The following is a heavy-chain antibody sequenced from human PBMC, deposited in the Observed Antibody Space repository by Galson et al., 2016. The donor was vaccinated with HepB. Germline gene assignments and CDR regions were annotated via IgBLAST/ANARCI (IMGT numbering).Heavy chain of an antibody. Sequence: SVKVSCKASGGTFSSYSITWVRQAPGQGLEYMGGIIPIFGTRSYAQTFEGRVTITADESTNTAYLELSSLISEDTAVYYCARGDGYCSGGSCLLKMAGWFDPWGQGTLVTVAS. D-gene: IGHD2-15*01. J-gene: IGHJ5*02. V-gene: IGHV1-69*13. CDR2: IIPIFGTR. CDR3: ARGDGYCSGGSCLLKMAGWFDP. CDR1: GGTFSSYS.